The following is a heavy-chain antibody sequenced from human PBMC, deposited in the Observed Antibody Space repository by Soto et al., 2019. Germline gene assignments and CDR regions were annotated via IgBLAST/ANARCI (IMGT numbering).Heavy chain of an antibody. Sequence: EVQLVESGGGLVQPGGSLRLSCAASGFTFRSYEVNWVRQAPGKGLEWVSYISGSGETIYYAESVKGRFTISRDNARNSLYLQMNSLRAEGTAVYYCARGPPVWTPVGTYHFDSWGQGTLVTVSP. CDR3: ARGPPVWTPVGTYHFDS. D-gene: IGHD4-17*01. V-gene: IGHV3-48*03. CDR1: GFTFRSYE. J-gene: IGHJ4*02. CDR2: ISGSGETI.